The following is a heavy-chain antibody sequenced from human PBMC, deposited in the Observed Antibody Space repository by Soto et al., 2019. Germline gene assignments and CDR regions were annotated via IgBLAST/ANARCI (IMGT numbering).Heavy chain of an antibody. CDR2: IYYSGST. Sequence: SETLSLTCTVSGGSISSYYWSWIRQPPGKGLEWIGYIYYSGSTNYNPSLKSRVTISVDTSKNQFSLKLSSVTAADTAVYYCARSPFTMVRGVTFDFRGQGTLVTVSS. V-gene: IGHV4-59*01. J-gene: IGHJ4*02. CDR1: GGSISSYY. CDR3: ARSPFTMVRGVTFDF. D-gene: IGHD3-10*01.